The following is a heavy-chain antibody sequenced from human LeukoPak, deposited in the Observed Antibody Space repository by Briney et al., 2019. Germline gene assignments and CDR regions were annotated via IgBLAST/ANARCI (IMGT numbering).Heavy chain of an antibody. CDR1: GFSFSSNS. J-gene: IGHJ4*02. Sequence: GGSPRLSCGASGFSFSSNSMNWVRQAPGKGLEWVSYISGSGSSTYYADSVKGRFTISRDNAKNSLYLQMNSLRDEDTAVYYCARDRGSGSYPFDYWGQGTLVTVSS. CDR2: ISGSGSST. CDR3: ARDRGSGSYPFDY. V-gene: IGHV3-48*02. D-gene: IGHD3-10*01.